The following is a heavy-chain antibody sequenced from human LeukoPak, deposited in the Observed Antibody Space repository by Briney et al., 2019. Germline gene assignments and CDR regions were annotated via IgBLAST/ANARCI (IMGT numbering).Heavy chain of an antibody. J-gene: IGHJ5*02. Sequence: PGGSLRLSCAASGFTLSSHWMSWVRQAPGKGLEWVATIKQDGTERYYVDSVRGRFIISRDNAESSLYLQMNSLRVEDTAVYYCARRSYGGVDLWGQGTLVSVSS. CDR3: ARRSYGGVDL. CDR1: GFTLSSHW. CDR2: IKQDGTER. V-gene: IGHV3-7*01. D-gene: IGHD1-26*01.